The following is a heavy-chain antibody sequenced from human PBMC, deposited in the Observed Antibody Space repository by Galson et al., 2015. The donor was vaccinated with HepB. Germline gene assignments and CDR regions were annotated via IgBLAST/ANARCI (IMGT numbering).Heavy chain of an antibody. CDR1: GFTFSTDW. V-gene: IGHV3-7*03. J-gene: IGHJ5*02. Sequence: SLRLSCAVSGFTFSTDWMSWVRQAPGKGLEWVANIKEDGSVKSYVDSVKGRFTISTDNAKNSLYLQMNSPRAEDTAVYYCARGYNGFWGSWGQGTLVTVSS. D-gene: IGHD3/OR15-3a*01. CDR2: IKEDGSVK. CDR3: ARGYNGFWGS.